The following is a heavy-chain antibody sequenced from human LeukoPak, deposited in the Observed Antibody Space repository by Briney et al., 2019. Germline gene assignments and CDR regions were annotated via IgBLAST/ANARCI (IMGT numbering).Heavy chain of an antibody. D-gene: IGHD3-10*01. J-gene: IGHJ4*02. V-gene: IGHV3-30*18. Sequence: GGSLRLSCAASGFTFSSYGMHWVRQAPGKGLEWVAVISYDGSNKYYADSVKGRFTISRDNSKNMLYLQMNSLRADDTAVYYCAKERSGSPSDYWGQGTLVTVSS. CDR3: AKERSGSPSDY. CDR1: GFTFSSYG. CDR2: ISYDGSNK.